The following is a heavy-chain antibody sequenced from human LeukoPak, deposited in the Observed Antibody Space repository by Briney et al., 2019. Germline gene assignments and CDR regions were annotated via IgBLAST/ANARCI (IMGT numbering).Heavy chain of an antibody. CDR1: GFTFSSYA. CDR3: ARAAAAVAYYYYYYMDV. D-gene: IGHD6-19*01. Sequence: PGRSLRLSCAASGFTFSSYAMHWVGQAPGKGLEWVAVISYDGSNKYYADSVKGRFTISRDNSKNTLYLQMNSLRAEDTAVYYCARAAAAVAYYYYYYMDVWGKGTTVTVSS. CDR2: ISYDGSNK. J-gene: IGHJ6*03. V-gene: IGHV3-30*01.